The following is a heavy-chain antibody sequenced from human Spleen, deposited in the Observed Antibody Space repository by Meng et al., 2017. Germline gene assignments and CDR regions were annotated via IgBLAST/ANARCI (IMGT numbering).Heavy chain of an antibody. J-gene: IGHJ4*02. D-gene: IGHD5-12*01. V-gene: IGHV4-61*01. CDR3: ARDSSGYLIDF. CDR2: IYYSGST. CDR1: GGSVRSSSYY. Sequence: QVQLQESGPGLVRPSGTLSLTCTVSGGSVRSSSYYWSWIRQPPGKGLEWIGYIYYSGSTNYNPSPKSRVTISVDTSKNQFSLNLNSVTAADTAVYYCARDSSGYLIDFWGQGTLVTVSS.